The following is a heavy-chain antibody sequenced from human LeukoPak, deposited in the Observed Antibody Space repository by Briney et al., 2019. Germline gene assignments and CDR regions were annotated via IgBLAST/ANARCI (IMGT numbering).Heavy chain of an antibody. J-gene: IGHJ6*02. CDR1: GYTFTGYY. Sequence: GASVKVSCKASGYTFTGYYMHWVRQAPGQGLEWMGWINPNSGGTNYAQKFQGRVTMTRDTSISTAYMELSRLRSDDTAVYYCARDLVATIEVPYGMDVWGQGTTVTVSS. CDR2: INPNSGGT. V-gene: IGHV1-2*02. D-gene: IGHD5-12*01. CDR3: ARDLVATIEVPYGMDV.